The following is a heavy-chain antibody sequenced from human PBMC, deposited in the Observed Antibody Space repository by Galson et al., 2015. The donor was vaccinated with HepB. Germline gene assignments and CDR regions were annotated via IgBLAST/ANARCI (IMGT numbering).Heavy chain of an antibody. CDR3: AKDRGYCSGGTCYWDF. V-gene: IGHV3-23*01. D-gene: IGHD2-15*01. Sequence: SLSLSCAASGFTYRTYAMSWVRQAPGKGLEWVSSISASGGSIYNADSVKGRFTISRDNSKNTLYLQMNSLRAEDTAVYYCAKDRGYCSGGTCYWDFWGQGTLVTVSS. CDR2: ISASGGSI. CDR1: GFTYRTYA. J-gene: IGHJ4*02.